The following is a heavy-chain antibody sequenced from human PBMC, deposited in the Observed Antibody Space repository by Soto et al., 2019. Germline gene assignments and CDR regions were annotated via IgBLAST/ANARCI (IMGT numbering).Heavy chain of an antibody. V-gene: IGHV3-64D*06. J-gene: IGHJ5*02. CDR1: GFTFSSYA. CDR3: VIGYEYYYDSSGYAEP. CDR2: ISSDGGST. Sequence: PGGSLRLSCSASGFTFSSYAMHWVRQAPGKGLEYVSAISSDGGSTYSADSVKGRFTISRDNSKNTLYLQMSSLRAEDTAVYCWVIGYEYYYDSSGYAEPWGQGTLVTVSS. D-gene: IGHD3-22*01.